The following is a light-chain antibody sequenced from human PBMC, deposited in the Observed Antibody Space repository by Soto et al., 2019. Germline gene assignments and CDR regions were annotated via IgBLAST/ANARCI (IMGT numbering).Light chain of an antibody. Sequence: DIQMTQSPSTLSASVGDRVTITCRASQSISSWLAWFQQKPGKAPKLLIYKASSLKSGVPSRCSGSGSGTEFTLTISSLQPDDFATYYCQQYNTDWTFGQGTKVEIK. J-gene: IGKJ1*01. CDR3: QQYNTDWT. CDR1: QSISSW. CDR2: KAS. V-gene: IGKV1-5*03.